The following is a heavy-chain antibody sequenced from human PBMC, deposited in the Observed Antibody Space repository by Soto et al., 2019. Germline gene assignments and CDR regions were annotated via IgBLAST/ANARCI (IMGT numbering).Heavy chain of an antibody. CDR3: ARLQSPYGSGSYDGWFDP. J-gene: IGHJ5*02. CDR2: ISAYNGNT. D-gene: IGHD3-10*01. Sequence: GASVNVSCKASGYTFTSYGISWVLQAPGQGLEWMGWISAYNGNTNYAQKLQGRVTMTTDTSTSTAYMELRSLRSDDTAVYYCARLQSPYGSGSYDGWFDPWGQGTLVTVSS. V-gene: IGHV1-18*01. CDR1: GYTFTSYG.